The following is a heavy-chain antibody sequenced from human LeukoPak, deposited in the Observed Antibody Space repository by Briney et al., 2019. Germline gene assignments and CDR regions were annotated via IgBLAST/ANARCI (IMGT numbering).Heavy chain of an antibody. Sequence: GGSLRLSCEGSGFIFSSYAMTWVRQAPGKGLQWVSSISGSGESTYYADSMKGRFTIPRDNSENTLSLQMNSLRAEDTAVYFCAKGWEFRVVIPAAVSWGQGTLVTVSS. CDR3: AKGWEFRVVIPAAVS. J-gene: IGHJ5*02. V-gene: IGHV3-23*01. CDR2: ISGSGEST. D-gene: IGHD3-3*01. CDR1: GFIFSSYA.